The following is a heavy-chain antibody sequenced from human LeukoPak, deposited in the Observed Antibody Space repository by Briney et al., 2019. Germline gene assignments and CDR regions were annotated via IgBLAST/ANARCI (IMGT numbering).Heavy chain of an antibody. J-gene: IGHJ4*02. Sequence: PGGSLRLSCAASGFTFSDYYMSWIRQAPGNGLEWVSYISSSGSTIEYADSVKGRFTISRDNAKNSLYLQMNSLRAEDTAVYYSGREGPYGSGSYYNPGGFDYWGQGTLVTVSS. V-gene: IGHV3-11*04. CDR3: GREGPYGSGSYYNPGGFDY. CDR2: ISSSGSTI. D-gene: IGHD3-10*01. CDR1: GFTFSDYY.